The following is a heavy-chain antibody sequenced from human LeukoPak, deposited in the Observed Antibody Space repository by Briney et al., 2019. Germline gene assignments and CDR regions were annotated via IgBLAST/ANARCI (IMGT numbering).Heavy chain of an antibody. V-gene: IGHV1-18*01. CDR3: ARDVHLTGVSLRGGDYFDY. CDR2: ISAYNGNT. CDR1: GYTFTSYG. J-gene: IGHJ4*02. Sequence: GASVKVSCKASGYTFTSYGISWVRQAPGQGLEWMGWISAYNGNTNYAQKLQGRVTMTTDTSTSTAYMELRGLRSDDTAVYYCARDVHLTGVSLRGGDYFDYWGQGTLVTVSS. D-gene: IGHD7-27*01.